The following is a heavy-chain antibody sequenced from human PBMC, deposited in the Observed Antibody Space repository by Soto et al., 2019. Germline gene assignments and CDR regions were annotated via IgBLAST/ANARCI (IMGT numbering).Heavy chain of an antibody. Sequence: SETLSLTCTVSGGSISSGGYYWSWIRQHPGKGLEWIGYIYYSGSTYYNPSLKSRVTISVDTSKNQFSLKLSSVTAADTAVYYCARVGSLLYYMDVWGKGTTVTVSS. D-gene: IGHD1-26*01. V-gene: IGHV4-31*03. CDR2: IYYSGST. J-gene: IGHJ6*03. CDR1: GGSISSGGYY. CDR3: ARVGSLLYYMDV.